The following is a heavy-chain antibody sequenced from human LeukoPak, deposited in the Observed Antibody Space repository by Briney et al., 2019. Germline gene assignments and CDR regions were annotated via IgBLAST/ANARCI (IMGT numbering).Heavy chain of an antibody. J-gene: IGHJ6*02. D-gene: IGHD3-9*01. CDR1: GYTFTGYY. Sequence: ASVKVSCKASGYTFTGYYMHWVRQAPGQGLEWMGWINPNSGGTNYAQKFQGSVTMTRDTSISTAYMELSRLRSDDTAVYYCAREPVLRYFDWFPYYGMDVWGQGTTVTVSS. CDR2: INPNSGGT. CDR3: AREPVLRYFDWFPYYGMDV. V-gene: IGHV1-2*02.